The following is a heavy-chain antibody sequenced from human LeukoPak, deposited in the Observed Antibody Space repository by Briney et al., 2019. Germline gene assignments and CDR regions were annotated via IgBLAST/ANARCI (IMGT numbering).Heavy chain of an antibody. V-gene: IGHV3-48*03. CDR2: ISSSGSTI. J-gene: IGHJ4*02. CDR1: GFTFSSYE. Sequence: GGSLRLSCAASGFTFSSYEMNWVRQAPGKGLEWVSYISSSGSTIYYADSVKGRLTISRDNAKNSLYLQMNSLRAEDTAVYYCAREGGGSGYDLWGQGTLVTVSS. CDR3: AREGGGSGYDL. D-gene: IGHD5-12*01.